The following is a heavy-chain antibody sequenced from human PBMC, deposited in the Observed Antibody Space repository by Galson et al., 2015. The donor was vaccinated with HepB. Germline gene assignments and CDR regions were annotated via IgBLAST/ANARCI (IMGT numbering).Heavy chain of an antibody. J-gene: IGHJ4*02. D-gene: IGHD6-13*01. Sequence: SLRLSCAASGFTFSSYAMHWVRQAPGKGLEWVAVISYDGSNKYYADPVKGRFTISRDSAKNSLYLQMNSLRAEDTAVYYCAVELGDYWGQGTLVTVSS. CDR3: AVELGDY. CDR1: GFTFSSYA. V-gene: IGHV3-30-3*01. CDR2: ISYDGSNK.